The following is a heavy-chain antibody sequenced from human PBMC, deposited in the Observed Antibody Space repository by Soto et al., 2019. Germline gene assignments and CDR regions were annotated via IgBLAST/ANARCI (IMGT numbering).Heavy chain of an antibody. J-gene: IGHJ4*02. V-gene: IGHV4-59*01. D-gene: IGHD6-6*01. Sequence: SETLSLTCTVSGGSISNFYWSWIRQPPGKGLEWIGYISYRGNTNYNPSLKSRGSISVHTSENQSSLNLTSGTAAETAVYYCGSAPIVLSPSYFDSWGQGTPVTVSS. CDR1: GGSISNFY. CDR3: GSAPIVLSPSYFDS. CDR2: ISYRGNT.